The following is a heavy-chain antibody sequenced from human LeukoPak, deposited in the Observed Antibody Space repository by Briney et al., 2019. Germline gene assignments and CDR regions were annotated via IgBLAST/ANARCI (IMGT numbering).Heavy chain of an antibody. V-gene: IGHV3-11*06. D-gene: IGHD3-3*01. CDR2: IGSSSTSF. J-gene: IGHJ4*02. CDR1: GFTFSDYY. CDR3: ATYAAPYDFWSGFYPDY. Sequence: PGGSLRLSCAASGFTFSDYYMSWIRQAPGKGLEWVSSIGSSSTSFPYADSVKGRFTISRDNAKNSLYLQMNSLRAEDTAVYYCATYAAPYDFWSGFYPDYWGQGILVTVSS.